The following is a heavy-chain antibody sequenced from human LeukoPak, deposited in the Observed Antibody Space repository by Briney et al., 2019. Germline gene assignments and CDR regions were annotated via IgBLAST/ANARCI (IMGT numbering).Heavy chain of an antibody. CDR1: GFIVSHNY. V-gene: IGHV3-53*01. CDR2: IYIDGTT. J-gene: IGHJ3*02. CDR3: LTVVETTIAAFDI. Sequence: PGGSLRLSCAASGFIVSHNYMTWVRQAPGKGLEWISVIYIDGTTYYADSVKGRFTIPTDNAKKTLYLQMNSLRVEDTAVYYCLTVVETTIAAFDIWGQGTMVTVSS. D-gene: IGHD1-26*01.